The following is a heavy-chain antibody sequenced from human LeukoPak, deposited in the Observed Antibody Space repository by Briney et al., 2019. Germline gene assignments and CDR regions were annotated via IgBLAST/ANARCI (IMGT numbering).Heavy chain of an antibody. CDR3: AREYSSSSRFDP. D-gene: IGHD6-6*01. CDR1: GGSISSGGYY. V-gene: IGHV4-30-2*01. J-gene: IGHJ5*02. Sequence: SETLSLTCTVSGGSISSGGYYWSWIRQPPGQGLEWIGYIYYSGSTYYNPSLKSRVTISVDRSKNQFSLKLSSVTAADTAVYYCAREYSSSSRFDPWGQGTLVTVSS. CDR2: IYYSGST.